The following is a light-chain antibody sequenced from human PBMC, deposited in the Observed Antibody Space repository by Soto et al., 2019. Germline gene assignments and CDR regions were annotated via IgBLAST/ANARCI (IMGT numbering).Light chain of an antibody. Sequence: DIQMTQSPSSLSASVGDRVTITCRASQSISSYLNWYQQKPGKAPKLLIYAASSLQSGVPSRFSGSGSGTEFTLTISSLQPDDFATFYCQQYNGYSRTFGQGTKVDI. J-gene: IGKJ1*01. CDR1: QSISSY. CDR3: QQYNGYSRT. V-gene: IGKV1-39*01. CDR2: AAS.